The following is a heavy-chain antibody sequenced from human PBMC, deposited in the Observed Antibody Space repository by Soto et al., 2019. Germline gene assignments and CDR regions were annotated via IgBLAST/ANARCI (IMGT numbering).Heavy chain of an antibody. CDR1: GGSISSGGYS. CDR3: ASGQQQVWNY. J-gene: IGHJ4*02. V-gene: IGHV4-30-2*01. D-gene: IGHD6-13*01. CDR2: IYHSGGT. Sequence: QLQLQESGSGLVKPSQTLSLTCAVSGGSISSGGYSWSWIRQPPGKGLEWIGYIYHSGGTYYNPSIKSRVTVSVYRSKNQFSLRLSSVSAADTAVYYCASGQQQVWNYWGQGTLVTVSS.